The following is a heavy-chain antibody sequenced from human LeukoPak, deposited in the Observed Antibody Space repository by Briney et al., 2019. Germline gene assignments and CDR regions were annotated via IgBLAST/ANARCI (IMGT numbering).Heavy chain of an antibody. CDR1: GFTFSSCA. CDR3: AKAPVTKGGVDY. CDR2: IANDGRDK. V-gene: IGHV3-30*18. Sequence: GGSQRLSCAASGFTFSSCAMPWVRQAPGKGLEWVAVIANDGRDKHHADSVKGRFTISRDNSKNTLYLQMNSLRAEDTAVYYCAKAPVTKGGVDYWGQGTLVTVSS. J-gene: IGHJ4*02. D-gene: IGHD4-11*01.